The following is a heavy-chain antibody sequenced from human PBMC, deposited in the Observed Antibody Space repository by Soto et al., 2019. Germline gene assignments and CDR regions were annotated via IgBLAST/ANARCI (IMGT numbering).Heavy chain of an antibody. V-gene: IGHV1-69*01. D-gene: IGHD3-22*01. J-gene: IGHJ4*02. CDR2: IIPIFGTA. CDR3: ARPPHYYDSSGYYWVY. Sequence: QVQLVQSGAEVKKPGSSVKVSCKASGGTFSSYAISWVRQAPGQGLAWMGGIIPIFGTANYAQKFQGRVTITADESTSTAYMELSSLRSEDTAVYYCARPPHYYDSSGYYWVYWGQGTLVTVSS. CDR1: GGTFSSYA.